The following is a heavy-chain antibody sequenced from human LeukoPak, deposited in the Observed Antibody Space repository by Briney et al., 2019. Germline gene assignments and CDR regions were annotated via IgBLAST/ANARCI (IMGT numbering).Heavy chain of an antibody. CDR3: ARLIGLGEVSPYFDS. V-gene: IGHV4-39*07. J-gene: IGHJ4*02. Sequence: SETLSLTCAVSGGSISSSSYYWGWIRQPPGKGLEWIGSIYYSGSTYYNPSLKSRVTISVDTSKNQFSLKLSSVTAADTAVYYCARLIGLGEVSPYFDSWGQGSLVTVSS. CDR1: GGSISSSSYY. D-gene: IGHD3-16*02. CDR2: IYYSGST.